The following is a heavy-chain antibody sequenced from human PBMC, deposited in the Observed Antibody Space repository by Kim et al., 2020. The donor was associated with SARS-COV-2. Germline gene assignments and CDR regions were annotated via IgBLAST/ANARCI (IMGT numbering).Heavy chain of an antibody. J-gene: IGHJ6*03. V-gene: IGHV4-34*01. CDR2: INHSGST. Sequence: SETLSLTCAVYGGSFSGYYWSWIRQPPGKGLEWIGEINHSGSTNYNPSLKSRVTISVDTPKNQFSLKLSSVTAADTAVYYCARSFIAARLSYYYYYMDVWGKGTTVTVSS. CDR1: GGSFSGYY. D-gene: IGHD6-6*01. CDR3: ARSFIAARLSYYYYYMDV.